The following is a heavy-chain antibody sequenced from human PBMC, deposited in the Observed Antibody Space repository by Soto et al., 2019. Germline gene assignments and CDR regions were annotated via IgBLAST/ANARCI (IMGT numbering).Heavy chain of an antibody. J-gene: IGHJ4*02. V-gene: IGHV2-70*11. D-gene: IGHD3-22*01. Sequence: SGPTLVNPTQTLTLTCTFSGFSLSTSGMCVSWIRQPPGKALEWLARIDWDDDKYYSTSLKTRLTISKDTSKNQVVLTMTDMDLWDTASFYWAGRDSRGGIKGGGRETLATVS. CDR3: AGRDSRGGIKG. CDR2: IDWDDDK. CDR1: GFSLSTSGMC.